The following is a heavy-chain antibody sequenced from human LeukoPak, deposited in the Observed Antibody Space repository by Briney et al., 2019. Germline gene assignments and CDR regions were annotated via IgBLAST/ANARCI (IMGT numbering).Heavy chain of an antibody. CDR2: INHSGST. D-gene: IGHD6-13*01. V-gene: IGHV4-34*01. Sequence: EASETLSLTCAVYGGSFSGYYWSWIRQPPGKGLEWIGEINHSGSTNYNPSLKSRVTISVDTSKNQFSLKLSSVTAADTAVYYCARRGRNPTAAGNLVRNWYFDLWGRGTLVTVSS. CDR1: GGSFSGYY. J-gene: IGHJ2*01. CDR3: ARRGRNPTAAGNLVRNWYFDL.